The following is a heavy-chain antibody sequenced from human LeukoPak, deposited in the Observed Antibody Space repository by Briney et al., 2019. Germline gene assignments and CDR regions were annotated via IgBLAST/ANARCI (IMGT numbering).Heavy chain of an antibody. Sequence: GGSLRLSCAGSGFIFNNYAMHWVRQPPGKGLEWVSGISWNSGSIDYADSVKGRFTISGDNAKNSLYLQMNSLRVEDTAFYYCAKDNRRHYTSGPNPDSLHWGQGALVTVSS. CDR2: ISWNSGSI. D-gene: IGHD6-19*01. J-gene: IGHJ4*02. CDR3: AKDNRRHYTSGPNPDSLH. V-gene: IGHV3-9*01. CDR1: GFIFNNYA.